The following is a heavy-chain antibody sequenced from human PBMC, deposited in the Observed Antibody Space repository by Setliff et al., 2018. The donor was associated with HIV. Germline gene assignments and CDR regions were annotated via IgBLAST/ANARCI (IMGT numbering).Heavy chain of an antibody. CDR2: MNPNSGNT. Sequence: ASVKVSCKASGSTFSTYDINWVRQAPGQGPEWMGWMNPNSGNTGYAPKLQGRVTMTRNTSISTAYMELSSLRSDDTAIYYCARVDCGGDCYWEDDYGLDVWGQGTTVTVSS. J-gene: IGHJ6*02. CDR3: ARVDCGGDCYWEDDYGLDV. V-gene: IGHV1-8*01. D-gene: IGHD2-21*02. CDR1: GSTFSTYD.